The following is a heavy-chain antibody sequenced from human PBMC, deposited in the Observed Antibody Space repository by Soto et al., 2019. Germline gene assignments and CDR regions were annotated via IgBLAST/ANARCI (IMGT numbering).Heavy chain of an antibody. V-gene: IGHV3-30*18. D-gene: IGHD2-21*02. CDR3: AKGSWGPCGGGCYPDY. J-gene: IGHJ4*02. CDR2: ISYDGSNK. Sequence: QVQLVESGGGVVQPGRSLRLSCAASGFTFSSYGMHWVRQAPGKGLEWVAVISYDGSNKYYADSVKGRFTISRDNSKNTLYLQMNSLRAEDTALYYCAKGSWGPCGGGCYPDYWGQGTLVTVSS. CDR1: GFTFSSYG.